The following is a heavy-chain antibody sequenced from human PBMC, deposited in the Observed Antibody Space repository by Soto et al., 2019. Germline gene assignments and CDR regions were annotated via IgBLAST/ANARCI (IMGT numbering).Heavy chain of an antibody. J-gene: IGHJ3*02. CDR2: IYYSGST. Sequence: QLQLQESGPGLVKPSETLSLTCTVSGGSVSSYSYNWDWIRQPPGKGLEWIGTIYYSGSTDYNPSLKSRVTISEATSNTQSPLKVTSVTAADTAVYYCVRLYGTDFDIWGRGEKVTVS. D-gene: IGHD3-16*01. CDR3: VRLYGTDFDI. V-gene: IGHV4-39*01. CDR1: GGSVSSYSYN.